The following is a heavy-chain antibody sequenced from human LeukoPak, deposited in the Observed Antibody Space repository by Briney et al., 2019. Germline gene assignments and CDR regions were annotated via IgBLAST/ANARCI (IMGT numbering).Heavy chain of an antibody. J-gene: IGHJ6*03. V-gene: IGHV7-4-1*02. Sequence: ASVKVSCKASGYTFTTYAMNWVRQAPGQGLEWMGWINTNTGDPTYAQGFTGRSVFSLDTSVSTAYLQISSLKAEDTAVYYCARDGYYYDSSGYYLLYYYYYYMDVWGKGTTVTVSS. CDR2: INTNTGDP. CDR3: ARDGYYYDSSGYYLLYYYYYYMDV. D-gene: IGHD3-22*01. CDR1: GYTFTTYA.